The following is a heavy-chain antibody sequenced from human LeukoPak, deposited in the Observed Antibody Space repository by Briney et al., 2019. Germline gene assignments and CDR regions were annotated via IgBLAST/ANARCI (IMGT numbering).Heavy chain of an antibody. CDR2: TYPGDSNT. J-gene: IGHJ4*02. V-gene: IGHV5-51*01. CDR3: ARHPDYPYYYDSSGYPPNYYFDY. CDR1: GYSFTNNW. D-gene: IGHD3-22*01. Sequence: GESLKISCKGSGYSFTNNWIGWVRQMPGKGLEWMGITYPGDSNTRYSPSFQGQVTISADKSISTAYLQWSSLKASDTAMYYCARHPDYPYYYDSSGYPPNYYFDYWGQGTLVTVSS.